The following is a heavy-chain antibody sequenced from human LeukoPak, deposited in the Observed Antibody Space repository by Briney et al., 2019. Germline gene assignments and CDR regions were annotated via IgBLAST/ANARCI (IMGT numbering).Heavy chain of an antibody. CDR2: ISAYNGNT. CDR3: ARVPLSSSGSESDFDY. J-gene: IGHJ4*02. CDR1: GHTFTSYG. Sequence: EASVKVSCKASGHTFTSYGISWVRQAPGQGLEWMGWISAYNGNTNYAQKLQGRVAMTTDTSTSTAYMELRSLRSDDTAVYYCARVPLSSSGSESDFDYWGQGTLVTVSS. V-gene: IGHV1-18*01. D-gene: IGHD3-22*01.